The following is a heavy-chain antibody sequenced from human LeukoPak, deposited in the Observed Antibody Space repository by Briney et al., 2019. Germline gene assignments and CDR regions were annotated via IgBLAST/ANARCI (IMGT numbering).Heavy chain of an antibody. CDR2: ISGSGGST. CDR3: AKVGSPVTDY. V-gene: IGHV3-23*01. CDR1: GFTFSSYA. Sequence: GGSLRLSCAASGFTFSSYAMSWVRQAPGKELEWVSAISGSGGSTYYADSVKGRFTISRDNSKNTLHLQMNSLRAEDTAVYYCAKVGSPVTDYWGQGTLVTVSS. J-gene: IGHJ4*02. D-gene: IGHD3-10*01.